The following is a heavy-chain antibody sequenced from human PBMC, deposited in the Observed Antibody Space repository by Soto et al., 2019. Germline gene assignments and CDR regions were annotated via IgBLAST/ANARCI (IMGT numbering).Heavy chain of an antibody. D-gene: IGHD2-15*01. V-gene: IGHV1-2*02. CDR2: INPNSGGT. CDR1: GYTFTGYY. J-gene: IGHJ6*02. CDR3: ARGVFCSGGSCYPTPAGMDV. Sequence: GASVKVSCKASGYTFTGYYMHWVRQAPGQGLEWMGWINPNSGGTNYAQKFQGRVTMTRDTSISTAYMELSRLRSGDTAVYYCARGVFCSGGSCYPTPAGMDVWGQGTTVTVSS.